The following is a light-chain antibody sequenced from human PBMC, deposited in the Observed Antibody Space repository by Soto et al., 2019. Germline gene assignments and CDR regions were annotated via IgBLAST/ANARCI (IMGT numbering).Light chain of an antibody. Sequence: EIVMTQSPATLSVSPGERATLSCRASQSVSRNLAWYQQKPGQAPRLLIDGASTRATGIPDRFSGSGSGTEFTLTISSLQSEDFAAYYCKQSDTWLTFGGGTKVEIK. CDR1: QSVSRN. V-gene: IGKV3-15*01. CDR3: KQSDTWLT. J-gene: IGKJ4*01. CDR2: GAS.